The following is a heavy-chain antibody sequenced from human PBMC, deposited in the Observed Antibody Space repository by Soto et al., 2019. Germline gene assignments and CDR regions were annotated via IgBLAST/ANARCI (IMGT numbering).Heavy chain of an antibody. CDR2: IYPGDSDT. D-gene: IGHD6-13*01. CDR1: GYSFTTYS. J-gene: IGHJ6*02. Sequence: GESLNFSCTGSGYSFTTYSIGWVRQMPGKVLELIWIIYPGDSDTRYSPSFQGQVTISADKSISTAYLQWSSLKASDTAMYYCARHGRRSGIEAAGKGPRVYYYGMDVWGQGTTVTVSS. CDR3: ARHGRRSGIEAAGKGPRVYYYGMDV. V-gene: IGHV5-51*01.